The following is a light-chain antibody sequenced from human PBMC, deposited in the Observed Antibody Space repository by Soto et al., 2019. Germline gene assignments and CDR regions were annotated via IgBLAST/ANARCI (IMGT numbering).Light chain of an antibody. J-gene: IGLJ1*01. CDR1: SSDVGGYNY. CDR3: SSYAGSNNFV. V-gene: IGLV2-8*01. CDR2: EVS. Sequence: QSALTQPPSASGSPGQSVTISCTGTSSDVGGYNYVSWYQQHPGKAPKLMIYEVSKWPSGVPDRFSGSKSGNTASLTVSGLQAEDEADYYCSSYAGSNNFVFGTGTKLTV.